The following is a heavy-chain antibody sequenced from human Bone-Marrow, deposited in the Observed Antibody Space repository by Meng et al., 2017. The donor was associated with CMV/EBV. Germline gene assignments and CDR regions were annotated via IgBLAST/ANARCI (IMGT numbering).Heavy chain of an antibody. CDR1: GFTFSSYA. Sequence: GGSLRLSCAASGFTFSSYAMSWVRQAPGKGLEWVSVIYSGGSSTYYADSVKGRFTISRDNSKNTLYLQMNSLRAEDTAVYYCAKSIVGATRGYWGQGTLVTVSS. V-gene: IGHV3-23*03. CDR2: IYSGGSST. CDR3: AKSIVGATRGY. D-gene: IGHD1-26*01. J-gene: IGHJ4*02.